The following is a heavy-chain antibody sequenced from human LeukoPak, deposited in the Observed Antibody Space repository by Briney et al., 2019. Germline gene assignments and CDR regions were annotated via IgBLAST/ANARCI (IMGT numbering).Heavy chain of an antibody. D-gene: IGHD3-10*01. J-gene: IGHJ4*02. CDR1: GYTFTSYG. CDR3: ARVNQGIYGSGSLYYFDY. V-gene: IGHV1-18*01. CDR2: ISAYNGNT. Sequence: GASVKVSCKASGYTFTSYGISWVRQAPGQGLEWMGWISAYNGNTNYAQKLQGRVTMTTDTSTSTAYMELRSLRSDDTAVYYCARVNQGIYGSGSLYYFDYWGQGTLVTVSS.